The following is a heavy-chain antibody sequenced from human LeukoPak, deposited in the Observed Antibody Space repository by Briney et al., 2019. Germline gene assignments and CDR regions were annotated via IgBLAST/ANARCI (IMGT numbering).Heavy chain of an antibody. Sequence: PSETLSLTCTVSGGSISSSSYYWSWIRQPPGKGLEWIGYIYYSGSTNYNPSLKSRVTISVDTSKNQFSLQLSSVTPEDTAVYYCARERLHDYSRTLDYWGQGTLVTVSS. CDR1: GGSISSSSYY. CDR3: ARERLHDYSRTLDY. D-gene: IGHD4-11*01. J-gene: IGHJ4*02. V-gene: IGHV4-61*01. CDR2: IYYSGST.